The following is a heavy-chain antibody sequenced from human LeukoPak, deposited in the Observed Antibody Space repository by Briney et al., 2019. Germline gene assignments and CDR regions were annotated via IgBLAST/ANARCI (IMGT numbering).Heavy chain of an antibody. D-gene: IGHD6-13*01. CDR2: ISAYSGHT. CDR1: GYTFTNYG. J-gene: IGHJ5*02. Sequence: ASVKVSCKASGYTFTNYGISWVRQAPGQGPEWMGWISAYSGHTNYAQKLQGRVTMTTDTSTSTAYTELRSLRSDDTAVYYCARDNHSGSWSWFDPWGREPWSASPQ. V-gene: IGHV1-18*01. CDR3: ARDNHSGSWSWFDP.